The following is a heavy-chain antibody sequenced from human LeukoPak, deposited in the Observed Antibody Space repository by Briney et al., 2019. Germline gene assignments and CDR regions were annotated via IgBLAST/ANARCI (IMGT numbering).Heavy chain of an antibody. D-gene: IGHD3-9*01. CDR3: AGRRATGAFDI. J-gene: IGHJ3*02. CDR2: IYYSGST. CDR1: GGSISSYY. Sequence: SKTLSLTCTVSGGSISSYYWSWIRQPPGKGLEWIGYIYYSGSTNYNPSLKSRVTISVDTSKNQFSLKLSSVTAADTAVYYCAGRRATGAFDIWGQGTMVTVSP. V-gene: IGHV4-59*08.